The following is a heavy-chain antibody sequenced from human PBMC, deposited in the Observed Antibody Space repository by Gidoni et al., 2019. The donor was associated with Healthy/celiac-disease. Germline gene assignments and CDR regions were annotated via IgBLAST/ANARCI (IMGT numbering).Heavy chain of an antibody. CDR2: ISSSSSYI. CDR3: ARAGVSGYLDY. CDR1: GFTFSSYS. V-gene: IGHV3-21*01. Sequence: GFTFSSYSMNWVRQAPGKGLEWVSSISSSSSYIYYADSVKGRFTISRDNAKNSLYLQMNSLRAEDTAVYYCARAGVSGYLDYWGQGTLVTVSS. J-gene: IGHJ4*02. D-gene: IGHD3-22*01.